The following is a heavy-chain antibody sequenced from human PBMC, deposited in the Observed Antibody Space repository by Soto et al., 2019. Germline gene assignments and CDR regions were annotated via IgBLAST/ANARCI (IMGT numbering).Heavy chain of an antibody. J-gene: IGHJ4*02. CDR3: ARDWTTQVWTNSYGGEDC. CDR1: GYSFTNFA. D-gene: IGHD5-12*01. CDR2: INAAHGNT. Sequence: QVQLVQSGAEVKKPGASVKISCKASGYSFTNFALLWVRQAPGQSLEWMGWINAAHGNTRYSQKFKDRVTLTRDTPTSTAYMELSSLTSEDTAIYCCARDWTTQVWTNSYGGEDCWGQGSLVTV. V-gene: IGHV1-3*01.